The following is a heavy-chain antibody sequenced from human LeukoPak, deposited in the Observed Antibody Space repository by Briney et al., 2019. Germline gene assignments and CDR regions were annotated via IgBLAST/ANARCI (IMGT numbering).Heavy chain of an antibody. V-gene: IGHV4-31*03. D-gene: IGHD3-22*01. Sequence: SQTLSLTCTVSGGSISSGGYYWSWIRQHPGKGLEWIGYIYYSGSTYYNPSLKSRVTISVDTSKNQFSLKLSSVTAADTAVYYCARGYDSGGYLNYWGQGTLVTVSS. CDR2: IYYSGST. CDR1: GGSISSGGYY. J-gene: IGHJ4*02. CDR3: ARGYDSGGYLNY.